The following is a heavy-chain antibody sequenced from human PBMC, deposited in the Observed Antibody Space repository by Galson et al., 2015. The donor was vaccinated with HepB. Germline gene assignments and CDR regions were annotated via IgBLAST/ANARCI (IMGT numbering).Heavy chain of an antibody. CDR3: ARVVLYSSGWYGAYLDY. CDR2: ISYDGSNK. V-gene: IGHV3-30-3*01. CDR1: GFTFSSYA. Sequence: SLRLSCAASGFTFSSYAMHWVRQAPGKGLEWVAVISYDGSNKYYADSVKGRFTISRDNSKNTLYLQMNSLRAEDTAVYYCARVVLYSSGWYGAYLDYWGQGTLVTVSS. J-gene: IGHJ4*02. D-gene: IGHD6-19*01.